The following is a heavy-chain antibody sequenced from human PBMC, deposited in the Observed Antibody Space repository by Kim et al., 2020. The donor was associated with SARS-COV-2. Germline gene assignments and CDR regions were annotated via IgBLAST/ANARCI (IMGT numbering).Heavy chain of an antibody. CDR1: GASVSSGGFF. J-gene: IGHJ4*02. CDR3: ARRPGSGWYYFDY. V-gene: IGHV4-61*08. Sequence: SETLSLTCTVSGASVSSGGFFWSWIRQPPGKGLEWIGYIYYSGISNYNPSLKSRVTISLDTSKNQFSLKLNSVTSADTAVYYCARRPGSGWYYFDYWGQGTLVTVSS. D-gene: IGHD6-19*01. CDR2: IYYSGIS.